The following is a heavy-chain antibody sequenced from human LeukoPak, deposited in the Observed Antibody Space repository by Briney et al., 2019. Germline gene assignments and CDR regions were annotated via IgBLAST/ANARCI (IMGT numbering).Heavy chain of an antibody. CDR2: IRYDGSNK. Sequence: GGSLRLSCAASGFTFSSYGMHWVRQAPGKGLEWVAFIRYDGSNKYYADSVKGRFTISRDNSKNTLYLQMNSLRAEGTAVYYCAKTPREHYDFWSGYYTTESIDWGQGTLVTVSS. D-gene: IGHD3-3*01. J-gene: IGHJ4*02. CDR1: GFTFSSYG. CDR3: AKTPREHYDFWSGYYTTESID. V-gene: IGHV3-30*02.